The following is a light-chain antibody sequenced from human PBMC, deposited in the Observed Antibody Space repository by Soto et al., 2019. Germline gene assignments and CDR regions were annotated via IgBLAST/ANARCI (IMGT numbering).Light chain of an antibody. V-gene: IGKV1-9*01. J-gene: IGKJ4*01. CDR1: QGISSY. CDR2: AAS. CDR3: QQLKSYPVT. Sequence: DIQLTQSPSFLSASVGDRVTITCRASQGISSYLAWYPQEPGKAPKPLIYAASTLQSGVPSRFSGGGSGKEFTLTISSLQPEDFATYYCQQLKSYPVTFGGGTKVEIK.